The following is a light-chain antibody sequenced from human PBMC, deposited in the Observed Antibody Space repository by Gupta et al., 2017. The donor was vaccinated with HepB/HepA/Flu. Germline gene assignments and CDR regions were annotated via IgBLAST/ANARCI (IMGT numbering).Light chain of an antibody. J-gene: IGKJ1*01. Sequence: DIHMTQFPSSLSASAGDRVTITCRASQGIRSDLDWYQQRPGETPKRLIYASSNLQSGVPPRFSGSGSGTEFTLTISGLQPEDIATYYCRQEDSFPWTFGQGTMVEIK. CDR1: QGIRSD. V-gene: IGKV1-17*01. CDR2: ASS. CDR3: RQEDSFPWT.